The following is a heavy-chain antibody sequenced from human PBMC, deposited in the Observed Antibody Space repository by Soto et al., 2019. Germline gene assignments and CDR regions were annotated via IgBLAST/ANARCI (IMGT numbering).Heavy chain of an antibody. CDR3: ARVEAVAGLYNYHGLDV. D-gene: IGHD6-19*01. CDR1: GGTFSNYA. CDR2: IVPIFGTT. J-gene: IGHJ6*02. V-gene: IGHV1-69*12. Sequence: QVQLVQSGAEVKKPGSSVKVSCKVSGGTFSNYAIDWVRLAPGHGLEWMGGIVPIFGTTYYTQKFQGRATIIAEDSTTTAYWEMSSLRSEDTAIYYCARVEAVAGLYNYHGLDVWGQGTAVTVSS.